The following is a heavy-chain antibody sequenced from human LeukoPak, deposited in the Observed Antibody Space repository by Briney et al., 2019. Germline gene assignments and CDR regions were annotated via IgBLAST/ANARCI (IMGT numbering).Heavy chain of an antibody. CDR3: ARVITMIVSPADAFDI. CDR2: IYYSGST. D-gene: IGHD3-22*01. J-gene: IGHJ3*02. CDR1: GGSISSSSYY. V-gene: IGHV4-39*07. Sequence: SETLSLTCTVSGGSISSSSYYWGWIRQPPGKGLEWIGSIYYSGSTYYNPSLKSRVTISVDTSKNQFSLKLSSVTAADTAVYYCARVITMIVSPADAFDIWGQGTMVTVSS.